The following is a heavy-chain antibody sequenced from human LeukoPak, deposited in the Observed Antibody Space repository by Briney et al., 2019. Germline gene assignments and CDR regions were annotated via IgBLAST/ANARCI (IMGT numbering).Heavy chain of an antibody. CDR1: GFAFSSYG. Sequence: PGGSLRLSCAASGFAFSSYGMHWVRQAPGKGLEWISYISTSGTTIYYADSVKGRFTISRDNSKNSLFLQLNSLRTEDTAVYYCSRWGGEQWLGYYFDYWGQGALVTVSS. D-gene: IGHD6-19*01. J-gene: IGHJ4*02. V-gene: IGHV3-48*04. CDR2: ISTSGTTI. CDR3: SRWGGEQWLGYYFDY.